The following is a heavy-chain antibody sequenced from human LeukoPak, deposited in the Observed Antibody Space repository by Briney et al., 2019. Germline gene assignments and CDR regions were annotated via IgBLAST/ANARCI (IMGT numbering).Heavy chain of an antibody. CDR3: ARPPHYYDTSGYSV. CDR1: GDSISSYY. V-gene: IGHV4-59*01. D-gene: IGHD3-22*01. J-gene: IGHJ4*02. CDR2: VSNIETT. Sequence: PSETLSLTCTVSGDSISSYYWSWLRQPPGKRLEWIGYVSNIETTNYNPSLKSRVTISVDTSENQFSLRLNSVTAADTAVYYCARPPHYYDTSGYSVWGQGTLVTVSS.